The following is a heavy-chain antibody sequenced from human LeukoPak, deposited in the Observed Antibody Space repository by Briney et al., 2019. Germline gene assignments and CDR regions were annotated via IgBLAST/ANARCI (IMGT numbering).Heavy chain of an antibody. V-gene: IGHV3-9*01. CDR1: GFSFDNYA. J-gene: IGHJ4*02. CDR3: AKVILYDILTGPFDY. Sequence: GGSLRLSCAASGFSFDNYAMHWVRQAPGKGLECVSGISWNSISIGYADSVKGRFTISRDHAKSSLYLHLNSLRAEDTALYYCAKVILYDILTGPFDYWGQGTLVTVSS. D-gene: IGHD3-9*01. CDR2: ISWNSISI.